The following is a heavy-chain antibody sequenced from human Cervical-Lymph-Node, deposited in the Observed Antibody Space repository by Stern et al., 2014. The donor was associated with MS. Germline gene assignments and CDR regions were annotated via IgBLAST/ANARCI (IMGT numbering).Heavy chain of an antibody. CDR3: ASAYSSSHYYFDY. J-gene: IGHJ4*02. CDR2: IWYDGSNP. Sequence: QVQLGQSGGGVVQPGRSLGLSCAASGFSFSRYAMHWVRQAPGKGLEGVALIWYDGSNPYYADSVTGRFTISRDNFKNTLYLQMNSLRAEDTAVYYCASAYSSSHYYFDYWGQGTLVTVSS. V-gene: IGHV3-33*01. D-gene: IGHD6-13*01. CDR1: GFSFSRYA.